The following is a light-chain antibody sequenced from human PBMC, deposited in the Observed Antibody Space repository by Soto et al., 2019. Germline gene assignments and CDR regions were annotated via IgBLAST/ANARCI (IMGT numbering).Light chain of an antibody. CDR3: HQYYSTPPA. CDR2: WAS. V-gene: IGKV4-1*01. CDR1: QSVLYSSNNKNY. J-gene: IGKJ1*01. Sequence: DIVMTQYPDSLAVSLGERATINCKSSQSVLYSSNNKNYLAWYQQRPGQPPKLLIHWASTRESGVPDRFSGSGSGTDFTLTISSLQAEYVAVYYCHQYYSTPPAFGQGTKVEIK.